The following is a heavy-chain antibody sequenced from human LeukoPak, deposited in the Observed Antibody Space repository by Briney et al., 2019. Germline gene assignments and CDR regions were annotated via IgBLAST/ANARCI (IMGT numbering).Heavy chain of an antibody. CDR3: AISSSWYTGYYFDY. V-gene: IGHV4-34*01. D-gene: IGHD6-13*01. CDR2: INHSGST. Sequence: PSETLSLTCAVYGGSFSGYYWSWIRQPPGKGLEWIGEINHSGSTNYNPSLKSRVTISVDTSKNQFSLKLSSVTAADTAVYYCAISSSWYTGYYFDYWGQGTLVTVSS. J-gene: IGHJ4*02. CDR1: GGSFSGYY.